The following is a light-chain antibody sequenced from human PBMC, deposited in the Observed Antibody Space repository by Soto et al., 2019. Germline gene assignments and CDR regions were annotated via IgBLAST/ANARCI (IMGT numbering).Light chain of an antibody. Sequence: DIVLTQAPTTLSFSLGERATLSCRASQTVSKYLAWYQQKPGQAPRLLIYDTSNRATGIPARFSGSGSGTDFTLTISGLQPEDFAVCYCQQRSNWPFTFGPGTTVHFK. V-gene: IGKV3-11*01. CDR3: QQRSNWPFT. J-gene: IGKJ3*01. CDR1: QTVSKY. CDR2: DTS.